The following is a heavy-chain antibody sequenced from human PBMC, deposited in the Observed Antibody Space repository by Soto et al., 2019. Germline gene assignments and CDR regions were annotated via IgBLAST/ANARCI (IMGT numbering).Heavy chain of an antibody. CDR3: ARCLSGCDDYDYYYYMDV. D-gene: IGHD5-12*01. Sequence: ASVKVSCKASGYTFTSYGISWVRQAPGQGLEWMGWISAYNGNTNYAQKLQGRVTMTTDTSTSTAYMELMGLRFEYIALYYCARCLSGCDDYDYYYYMDVWGKGTTVTVSS. V-gene: IGHV1-18*03. J-gene: IGHJ6*03. CDR1: GYTFTSYG. CDR2: ISAYNGNT.